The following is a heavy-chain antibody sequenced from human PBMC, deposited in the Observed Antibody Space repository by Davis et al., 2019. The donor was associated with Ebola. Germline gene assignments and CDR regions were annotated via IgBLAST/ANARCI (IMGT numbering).Heavy chain of an antibody. CDR1: GFTLSSYW. V-gene: IGHV3-74*01. J-gene: IGHJ6*04. Sequence: GESLKISCAASGFTLSSYWMHWVRQAPGKGLVWVSRIYSGESYYADSVRGRFTISRDNARNTLYLQLNSLRDEDTAVYYCAREYYDSSGYSGGYYYYGMDVWGKGTTVTVSS. CDR3: AREYYDSSGYSGGYYYYGMDV. CDR2: IYSGES. D-gene: IGHD3-22*01.